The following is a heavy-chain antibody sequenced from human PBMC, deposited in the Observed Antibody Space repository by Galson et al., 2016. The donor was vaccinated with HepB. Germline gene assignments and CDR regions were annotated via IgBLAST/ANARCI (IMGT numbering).Heavy chain of an antibody. CDR2: IRGDGIVS. J-gene: IGHJ4*02. V-gene: IGHV3-7*01. Sequence: SLRLSCAASGFTFNAHWMNWVRQAPGKGLKWVANIRGDGIVSYYAESVRVRFTISRDNAKNSLYLQMNGLRVDETAVYYCSREMTGSYFDWGQGTLVTVSS. CDR3: SREMTGSYFD. CDR1: GFTFNAHW. D-gene: IGHD3-10*01.